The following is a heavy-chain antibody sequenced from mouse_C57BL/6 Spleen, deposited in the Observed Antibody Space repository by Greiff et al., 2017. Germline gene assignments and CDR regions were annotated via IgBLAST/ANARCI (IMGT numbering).Heavy chain of an antibody. Sequence: QVTLKESGAELVKPGASVKISCKASGYAFSSYWMNWVKQRPGKGLEWIGQIYPGDGDTNYNGKFKGKATLTADKSSSTAYMQLSSLTSEDSAVYFCARYFVTTVVGNAMDYWGQGTSVTVSS. CDR1: GYAFSSYW. J-gene: IGHJ4*01. D-gene: IGHD1-1*01. CDR3: ARYFVTTVVGNAMDY. V-gene: IGHV1-80*01. CDR2: IYPGDGDT.